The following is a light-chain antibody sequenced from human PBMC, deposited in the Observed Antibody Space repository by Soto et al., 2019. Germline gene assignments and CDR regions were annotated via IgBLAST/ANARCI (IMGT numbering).Light chain of an antibody. CDR1: QYLSSN. CDR2: GAS. CDR3: QQSDSWQRT. Sequence: EIVMTQSPATLSVSPGQRVTLSCRASQYLSSNLVWYQQKAGQAPRLLIYGASTRATGVPARFSGSGSRTEFSLTSSGLESEDFAVYYRQQSDSWQRTFGQWTKVESK. V-gene: IGKV3-15*01. J-gene: IGKJ1*01.